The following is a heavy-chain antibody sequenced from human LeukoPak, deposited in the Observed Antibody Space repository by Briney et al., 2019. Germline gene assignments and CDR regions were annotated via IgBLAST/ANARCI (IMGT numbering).Heavy chain of an antibody. J-gene: IGHJ4*02. CDR3: ARHFDN. CDR2: VNYGGST. CDR1: GVSIISSSYD. V-gene: IGHV4-39*01. Sequence: SETLSLTCTDSGVSIISSSYDWGWIRQLPGKGLEWIGSVNYGGSTDYNPSLKSRVTISVDASKNQFSLKMRSVTAADTAVYYCARHFDNWGQGTLVTVSS.